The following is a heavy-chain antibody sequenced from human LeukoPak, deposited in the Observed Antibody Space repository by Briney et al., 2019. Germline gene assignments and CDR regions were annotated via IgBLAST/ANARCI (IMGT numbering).Heavy chain of an antibody. J-gene: IGHJ5*02. CDR1: GYTFTGYY. D-gene: IGHD4-17*01. CDR3: ARDDYGAPNWFDP. Sequence: ASVKVSCKASGYTFTGYYMHWVRQAPGQGLEWMGWINPNSGGTNYAQKFQGRVTMTRDTSISTAYMELSRLRSDDTAVYYCARDDYGAPNWFDPWGQGTLVTVSS. V-gene: IGHV1-2*02. CDR2: INPNSGGT.